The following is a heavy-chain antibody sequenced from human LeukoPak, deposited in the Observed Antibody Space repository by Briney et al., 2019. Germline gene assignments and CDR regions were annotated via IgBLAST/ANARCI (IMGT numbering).Heavy chain of an antibody. J-gene: IGHJ4*02. V-gene: IGHV3-15*01. CDR2: IKRKTDGGTT. D-gene: IGHD4-11*01. CDR1: GFTFSNAW. Sequence: GGSLRLSCAAFGFTFSNAWLSSVRQPPRKGLEWVGLIKRKTDGGTTDYAAPVKGRFTISRDDSKNTLYLQMNSLKTEDTAVYYCTTDPATVTIRGSGWGQGTLVTVSS. CDR3: TTDPATVTIRGSG.